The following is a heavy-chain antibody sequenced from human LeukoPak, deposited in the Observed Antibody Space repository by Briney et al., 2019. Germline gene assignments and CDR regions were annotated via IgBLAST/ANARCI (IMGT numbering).Heavy chain of an antibody. J-gene: IGHJ4*02. D-gene: IGHD6-19*01. CDR3: ARDDGAVAGIYFDY. CDR1: GFTFSSYE. CDR2: ISSSGTMI. V-gene: IGHV3-48*03. Sequence: GGSLRLSCAASGFTFSSYEFNWVRQAPGKGLEWVSYISSSGTMIYYADSVKGRFTISRDNSKNTLYLQMNSLRPEDTAVYYCARDDGAVAGIYFDYWGQGTLVTVSS.